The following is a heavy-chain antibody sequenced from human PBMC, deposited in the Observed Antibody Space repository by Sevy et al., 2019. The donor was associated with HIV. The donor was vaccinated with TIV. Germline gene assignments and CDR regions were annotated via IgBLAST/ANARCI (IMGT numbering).Heavy chain of an antibody. CDR3: AKDINRGCDGVNCYSYYYYFYGLDV. Sequence: GGSLRLSCAASGFPFNDHAMHWVRQVPGKGLEWVSGISWNSRNIGYADSVKGRFIISRDNTRHSVYLEMHSLRPEDTALYYCAKDINRGCDGVNCYSYYYYFYGLDVWGQGTTVTVSS. V-gene: IGHV3-9*01. D-gene: IGHD2-21*01. CDR2: ISWNSRNI. CDR1: GFPFNDHA. J-gene: IGHJ6*02.